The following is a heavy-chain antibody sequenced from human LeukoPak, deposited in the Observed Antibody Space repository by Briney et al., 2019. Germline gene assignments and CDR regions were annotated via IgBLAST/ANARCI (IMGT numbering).Heavy chain of an antibody. D-gene: IGHD3-22*01. Sequence: SSETLSIICTVSGGSISTYYWTWIRQPPGKGLEWIGNIYYSGSTNYNPSLKSRVTISVDASNNQFSLNLSSVTAADTAVYYCARAFHYYDGIDYWGQGTLVTVSS. CDR2: IYYSGST. CDR1: GGSISTYY. CDR3: ARAFHYYDGIDY. J-gene: IGHJ4*02. V-gene: IGHV4-59*01.